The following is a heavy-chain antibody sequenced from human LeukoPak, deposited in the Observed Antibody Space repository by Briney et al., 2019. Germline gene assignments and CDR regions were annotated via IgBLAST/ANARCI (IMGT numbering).Heavy chain of an antibody. D-gene: IGHD3-10*01. CDR2: INPSGGST. CDR3: ARDRAKSVLFDY. CDR1: GYTFTSYY. V-gene: IGHV1-46*01. J-gene: IGHJ4*02. Sequence: ASVKVSCTASGYTFTSYYMHWVRQAPGQGLEWMGIINPSGGSTSYAQKFQGGVTMTRDTSTSTVYMELSSLRSEDTAVYYCARDRAKSVLFDYWGQGTLVTVSS.